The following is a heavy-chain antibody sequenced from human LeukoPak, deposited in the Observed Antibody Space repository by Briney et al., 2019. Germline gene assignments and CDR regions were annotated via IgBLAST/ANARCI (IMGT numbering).Heavy chain of an antibody. D-gene: IGHD2-21*01. CDR3: AKDLGDGGDFYGMDV. CDR2: ISYDGSNK. J-gene: IGHJ6*02. Sequence: PGGSLRLSCAASGFTFSSYGMRWVRQAPGKGLEWVAVISYDGSNKYYADSVKGRFTISRDNSKNTLYLQMNSLRAEDTAVYYCAKDLGDGGDFYGMDVWGQGTTVTVSS. V-gene: IGHV3-30*18. CDR1: GFTFSSYG.